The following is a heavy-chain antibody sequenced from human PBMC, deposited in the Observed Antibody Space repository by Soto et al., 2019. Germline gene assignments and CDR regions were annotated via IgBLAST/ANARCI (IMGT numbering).Heavy chain of an antibody. J-gene: IGHJ4*02. CDR2: TRSRAYGGTT. D-gene: IGHD3-9*01. Sequence: GGSLRLSCPASGFTFGYYAMSWVRQAPGKGLEWVGFTRSRAYGGTTEYAASVKGRFTISRDDSKSIAYLQMNSLKTEDTAVYYCTRGMTGYHYWGQGTLVTVSS. V-gene: IGHV3-49*04. CDR1: GFTFGYYA. CDR3: TRGMTGYHY.